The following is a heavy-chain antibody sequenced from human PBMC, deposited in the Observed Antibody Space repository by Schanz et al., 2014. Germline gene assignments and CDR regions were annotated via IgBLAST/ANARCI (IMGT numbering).Heavy chain of an antibody. CDR1: GGTFSSYT. D-gene: IGHD5-12*01. CDR3: ARDFSAYVGNYFDY. V-gene: IGHV1-69*08. CDR2: IIPILGIA. Sequence: QVQLVQSEAEVKKPGSSVKVSCKASGGTFSSYTISWVRQAPGQGLEWMGRIIPILGIANYAQNFQGRVTITADKSTSTSYMELTSLRFDDTAVYYCARDFSAYVGNYFDYWGQGTLVTVSS. J-gene: IGHJ4*02.